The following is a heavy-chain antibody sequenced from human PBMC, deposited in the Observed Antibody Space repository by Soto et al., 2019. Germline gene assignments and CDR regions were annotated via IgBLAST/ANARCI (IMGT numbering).Heavy chain of an antibody. CDR3: ARGPGGNSAFDY. D-gene: IGHD2-21*02. Sequence: EVQLVESGGGLVQPGGSLRLSCAASGFTLSSYWMHWVRQVPGKRLVWVSRINSDGSSTTYADTVKGRSTISRDNAKNTLYLQMKSLSAEDTAVYYCARGPGGNSAFDYRGQGTMVTVSS. CDR2: INSDGSST. V-gene: IGHV3-74*01. J-gene: IGHJ4*02. CDR1: GFTLSSYW.